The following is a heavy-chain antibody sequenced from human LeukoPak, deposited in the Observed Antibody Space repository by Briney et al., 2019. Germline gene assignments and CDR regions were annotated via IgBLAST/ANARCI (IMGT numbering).Heavy chain of an antibody. CDR3: ARNSRSYYYYMDV. J-gene: IGHJ6*03. CDR2: INPNSGGT. V-gene: IGHV1-2*02. D-gene: IGHD2/OR15-2a*01. CDR1: GYTFTGYY. Sequence: ASVKVSCKASGYTFTGYYMHWVRQAPGQGLEGMGWINPNSGGTNYAQKFQGRVTMTRDTSISTAYMELSRLRSDDTAVYYCARNSRSYYYYMDVWGKGTTVTVSS.